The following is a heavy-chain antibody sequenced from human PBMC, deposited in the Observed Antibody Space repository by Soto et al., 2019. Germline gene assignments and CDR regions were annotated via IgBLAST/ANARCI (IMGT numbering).Heavy chain of an antibody. Sequence: QVQLVESGGGVVQPGTSLRLSCVASGFTYSNYAMHWVRQVPGKGLEWLAVVSHDGTLYPYADSVKGRFSSSRDNSRKTLYLQMNSLRPEDTAVYYCVKDRSDTWSFDYWGQGTLVTVSS. D-gene: IGHD2-8*02. CDR1: GFTYSNYA. CDR2: VSHDGTL. J-gene: IGHJ4*02. CDR3: VKDRSDTWSFDY. V-gene: IGHV3-30*18.